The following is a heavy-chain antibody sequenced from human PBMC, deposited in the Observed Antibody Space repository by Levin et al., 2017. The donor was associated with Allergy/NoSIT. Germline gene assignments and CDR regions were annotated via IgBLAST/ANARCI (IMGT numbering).Heavy chain of an antibody. V-gene: IGHV3-9*01. CDR1: GFTFDDYA. CDR2: INWNSNTI. D-gene: IGHD5-18*01. CDR3: VKAACSYGYGRFDC. Sequence: PGGSLRLSCAASGFTFDDYAMHWVRQAPGKGLEWVSGINWNSNTIDYADSVKGRFTISRDNAENSLYLEMNSLRAEDTALYYCVKAACSYGYGRFDCWGQGSRVTVSS. J-gene: IGHJ4*02.